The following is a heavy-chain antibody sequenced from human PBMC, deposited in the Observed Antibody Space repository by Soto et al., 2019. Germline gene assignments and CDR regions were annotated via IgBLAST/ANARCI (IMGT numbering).Heavy chain of an antibody. CDR2: IDPSDSYT. Sequence: PGESLKISCKGSGYSFTSYWISWVRQMPGKGLEWMGRIDPSDSYTNYSPSFQGHVTISADKSISTAYLQWSSLKASDTAMYYCARLGRDYDILTDLIMDVWGQGTTVTVSS. D-gene: IGHD3-9*01. CDR3: ARLGRDYDILTDLIMDV. J-gene: IGHJ6*02. V-gene: IGHV5-10-1*01. CDR1: GYSFTSYW.